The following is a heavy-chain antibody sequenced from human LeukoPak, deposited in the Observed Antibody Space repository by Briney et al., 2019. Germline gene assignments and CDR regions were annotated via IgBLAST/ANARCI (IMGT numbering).Heavy chain of an antibody. CDR2: VFYIGST. V-gene: IGHV4-61*01. CDR1: GYSISSGYY. D-gene: IGHD6-13*01. Sequence: SETLSLTCTVSGYSISSGYYWGWIRQPPGKGLEWIGYVFYIGSTNYNPSLKSRVTLSVDTSKNQFSLNLRSVTAADTAVYYCARGPFRDSSSWYYFDYWGQGTLVTVSS. J-gene: IGHJ4*02. CDR3: ARGPFRDSSSWYYFDY.